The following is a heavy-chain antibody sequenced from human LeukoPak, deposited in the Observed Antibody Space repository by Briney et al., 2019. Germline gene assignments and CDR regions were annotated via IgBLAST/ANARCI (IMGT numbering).Heavy chain of an antibody. Sequence: GGPLRLSCAASGFNFDEYAMYWVRQAPGKGLEWVSLISGDGGTTSYADSVKGRFTISRDNSENSLNLQMKSLRSEDTALYYCAKARRSGTHYSDFDFWGQGTLVTVCS. D-gene: IGHD1-26*01. CDR3: AKARRSGTHYSDFDF. CDR2: ISGDGGTT. J-gene: IGHJ4*02. CDR1: GFNFDEYA. V-gene: IGHV3-43*02.